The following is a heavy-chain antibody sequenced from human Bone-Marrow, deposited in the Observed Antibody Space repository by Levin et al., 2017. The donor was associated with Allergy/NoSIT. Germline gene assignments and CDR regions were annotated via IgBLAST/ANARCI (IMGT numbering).Heavy chain of an antibody. V-gene: IGHV4-61*01. CDR3: ARNRIVVSGGNDYYYGMDV. Sequence: TGGSLRLSCTVSGGSVSGGTYYWSWIRQPPGTGLEWIGYINYRGSTKYNPSLKSRVTISVDTSKNEFSLKLSSVTAADTAVYYCARNRIVVSGGNDYYYGMDVWGQGTTVTVSS. CDR1: GGSVSGGTYY. J-gene: IGHJ6*02. D-gene: IGHD3-22*01. CDR2: INYRGST.